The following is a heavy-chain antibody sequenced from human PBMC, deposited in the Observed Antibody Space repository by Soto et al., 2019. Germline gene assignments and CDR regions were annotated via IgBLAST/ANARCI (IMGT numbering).Heavy chain of an antibody. V-gene: IGHV1-69*13. CDR2: IIPIFGTA. CDR1: GGTFSSYA. J-gene: IGHJ4*02. CDR3: ASGTQEIGSATSFDY. Sequence: SVKVSCKASGGTFSSYAMSWVRQDHGQGLEWMGGIIPIFGTANYAQKFQGRVTITADESTSTAYMELSSLRSEDTAVYYCASGTQEIGSATSFDYWGQGTLVTVSS. D-gene: IGHD5-12*01.